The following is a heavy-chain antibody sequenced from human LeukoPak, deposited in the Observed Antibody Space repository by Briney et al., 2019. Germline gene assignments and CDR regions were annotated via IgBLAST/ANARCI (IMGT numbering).Heavy chain of an antibody. CDR2: ISYDGNNK. D-gene: IGHD3-22*01. Sequence: GRSLRLSCAASGFTFSIYGMHWVRQAPGKGLEWVAVISYDGNNKYYGDSVKGRFTISRDNSKNTLFLQMNSLRTEDTAVYYCAKVHLAYYYDSDGYGFQDHRGQGTLVTVSS. V-gene: IGHV3-30*18. J-gene: IGHJ4*02. CDR1: GFTFSIYG. CDR3: AKVHLAYYYDSDGYGFQDH.